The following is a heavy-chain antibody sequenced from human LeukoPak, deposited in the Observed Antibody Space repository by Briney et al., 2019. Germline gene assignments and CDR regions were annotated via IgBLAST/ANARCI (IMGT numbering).Heavy chain of an antibody. CDR1: GFTFSSYS. J-gene: IGHJ5*02. D-gene: IGHD1-14*01. CDR3: AREDPENNWFDP. CDR2: ISSSSSYI. V-gene: IGHV3-21*01. Sequence: GGSLRLSCTASGFTFSSYSMNWVRQAPGKGLEWVSSISSSSSYIYYADSVKGRFTISRDNAKNSLYLQMNSLRAEDTAVYYCAREDPENNWFDPWGQGTLVTVSS.